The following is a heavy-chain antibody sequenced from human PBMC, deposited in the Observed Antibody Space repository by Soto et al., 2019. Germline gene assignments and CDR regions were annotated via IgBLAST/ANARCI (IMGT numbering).Heavy chain of an antibody. CDR2: VSIGGRT. D-gene: IGHD2-15*01. CDR3: AKRRGAGGDFDY. CDR1: GFTFSSYA. J-gene: IGHJ4*02. V-gene: IGHV3-23*01. Sequence: DVQMLESGGGLVQPEGSLRLSCAASGFTFSSYAMGWVRQAPGKGLEWVAVVSIGGRTHYADSVRGRFAISRANSKNPLSLQMNSLAADDWAVYFCAKRRGAGGDFDYWGQGALVTVSS.